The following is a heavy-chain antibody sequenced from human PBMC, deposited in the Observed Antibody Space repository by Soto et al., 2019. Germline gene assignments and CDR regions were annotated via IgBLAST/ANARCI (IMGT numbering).Heavy chain of an antibody. CDR3: ASGGYAERVDS. CDR2: IFYRGST. J-gene: IGHJ5*01. D-gene: IGHD1-26*01. CDR1: SVSISSGDYY. V-gene: IGHV4-30-4*01. Sequence: QVQLQESGPGLEKPSQTLSLTCTVSSVSISSGDYYWNWIRQPPGKGLEWIGYIFYRGSTHYNPSLKSRLTISVDTSKNQFSLKLTSVTAADTAVYYCASGGYAERVDSWGQGTLVTVSS.